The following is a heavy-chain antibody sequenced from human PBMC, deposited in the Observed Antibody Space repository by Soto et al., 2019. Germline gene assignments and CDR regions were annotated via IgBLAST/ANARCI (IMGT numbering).Heavy chain of an antibody. J-gene: IGHJ6*02. Sequence: VASVKVSCKASGYTFTSYDINWVRQATGQGLEWMGWMNPNSGNTGYAQKFQGRVTMTRNTSISTAYMELSSLRSEDTAVYYCARGLGYYDFWSSYSYYYYYYGIDVWLQGSTDTVSS. D-gene: IGHD3-3*01. CDR1: GYTFTSYD. V-gene: IGHV1-8*01. CDR3: ARGLGYYDFWSSYSYYYYYYGIDV. CDR2: MNPNSGNT.